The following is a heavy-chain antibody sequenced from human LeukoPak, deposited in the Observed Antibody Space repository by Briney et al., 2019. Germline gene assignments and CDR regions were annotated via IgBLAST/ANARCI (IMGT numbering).Heavy chain of an antibody. D-gene: IGHD6-19*01. CDR2: ISSSSNYI. V-gene: IGHV3-21*01. CDR3: ARDPSSGWYLKGWFDP. CDR1: GSTFSSYG. Sequence: GGTLRLSCAASGSTFSSYGMSWVRQAPGKGLEWVSSISSSSNYIYYADSVKGRFTISRDNAKNSLYLQMNSLRAEDTAVYYCARDPSSGWYLKGWFDPWGQGTLVTVSS. J-gene: IGHJ5*02.